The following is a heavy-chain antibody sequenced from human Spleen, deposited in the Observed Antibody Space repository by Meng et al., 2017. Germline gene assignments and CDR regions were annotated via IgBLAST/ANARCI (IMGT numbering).Heavy chain of an antibody. CDR1: GSTCTHHQ. J-gene: IGHJ4*02. Sequence: QGQPVPSGAEVKRPGAPVTVSCHASGSTCTHHQMDWVRRAPGQGLKSMGWIHHSGHANYAERFQGRVTMTTDTSTTTDYMELRSLGFDDSALYCCVKHDSFWSLDSWGQGTLVTVSS. D-gene: IGHD2-8*02. CDR2: IHHSGHA. V-gene: IGHV1-18*01. CDR3: VKHDSFWSLDS.